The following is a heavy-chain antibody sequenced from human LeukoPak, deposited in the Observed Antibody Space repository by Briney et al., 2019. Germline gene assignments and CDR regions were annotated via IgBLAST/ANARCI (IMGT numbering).Heavy chain of an antibody. D-gene: IGHD4/OR15-4a*01. J-gene: IGHJ5*02. CDR1: GDSITSGAYX. CDR3: ARRDYAAWFDP. CDR2: VYXSGSI. V-gene: IGHV4-39*07. Sequence: PSETPSLTCSVSGDSITSGAYXXXWLRQPPGKXXXXIGSVYXSGSIKYNPSLXXRVSISRDMSKNQFSLNLNSVNATDTAVYYCARRDYAAWFDPWGQGTLVTVSS.